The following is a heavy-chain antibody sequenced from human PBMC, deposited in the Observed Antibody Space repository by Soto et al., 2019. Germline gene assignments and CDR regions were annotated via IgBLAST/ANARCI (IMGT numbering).Heavy chain of an antibody. CDR1: GGSFSGYY. Sequence: PSETLSLSSAVYGGSFSGYYWSWILQPTGKWLEWIGEINHIGSNNYNPSLQSRVTISVDTSKNQFALKLSSLPASDTAVYYFARSREGSGWYLSQDYWGQGALVTVSS. V-gene: IGHV4-34*01. D-gene: IGHD6-19*01. CDR2: INHIGSN. CDR3: ARSREGSGWYLSQDY. J-gene: IGHJ4*02.